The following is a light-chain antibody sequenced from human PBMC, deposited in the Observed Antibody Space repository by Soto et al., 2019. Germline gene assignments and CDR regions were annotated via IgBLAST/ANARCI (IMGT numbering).Light chain of an antibody. V-gene: IGKV2-28*01. Sequence: IVMTQSPVSLPVTPGEPASISCKSSQSLLHSDGYKYLDWYVQKAGQSPQLLIYLGSHRASGVPDRISGSGSGTDFTLKISKVEADDVGVYDLMQTRQTPFTFGPGTKVDIE. CDR2: LGS. CDR1: QSLLHSDGYKY. J-gene: IGKJ3*01. CDR3: MQTRQTPFT.